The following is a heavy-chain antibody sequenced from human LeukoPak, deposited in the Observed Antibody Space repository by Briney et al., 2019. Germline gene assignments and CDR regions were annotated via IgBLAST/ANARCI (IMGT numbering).Heavy chain of an antibody. D-gene: IGHD5-18*01. CDR1: GGSISSGSYY. CDR3: ARTTEGGYTYDYFYYYYMDV. Sequence: PSETLSLTCTVSGGSISSGSYYWSWIRQPAGKGLEWIGRIYTSGSTNYNPSLKSRVTISVDTSKNQFSLKLSSVTAADTAVYYCARTTEGGYTYDYFYYYYMDVWGKGTTVTISS. CDR2: IYTSGST. V-gene: IGHV4-61*02. J-gene: IGHJ6*03.